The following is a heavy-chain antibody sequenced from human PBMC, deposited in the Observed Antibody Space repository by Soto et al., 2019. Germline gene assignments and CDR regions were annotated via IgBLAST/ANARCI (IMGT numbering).Heavy chain of an antibody. D-gene: IGHD3-10*01. J-gene: IGHJ4*02. CDR1: GFTFSSYG. V-gene: IGHV3-30*18. CDR2: ISYDGSNK. CDR3: AKDPAMVRGVLDY. Sequence: GGSLRLSCAASGFTFSSYGMHWVRQAPGKGLEWVAVISYDGSNKYYADSVKGRFTISRDNSKNTLYLQMNSLRAEDTAVYYCAKDPAMVRGVLDYRGQGTLVTVSS.